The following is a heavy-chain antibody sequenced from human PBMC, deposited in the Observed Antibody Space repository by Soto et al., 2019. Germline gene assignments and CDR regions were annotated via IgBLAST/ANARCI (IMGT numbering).Heavy chain of an antibody. V-gene: IGHV3-21*01. CDR2: ISSGSSYI. CDR1: GFTFSTYT. CDR3: ARGVYYFDY. Sequence: GGSLRLSCAASGFTFSTYTLNWVRQAPGKGLEWVSSISSGSSYIYYAGSVKGRFTISRDNAKNSLYLQMNSLRAEDTAVYYCARGVYYFDYWGQGTLVTVSS. J-gene: IGHJ4*02.